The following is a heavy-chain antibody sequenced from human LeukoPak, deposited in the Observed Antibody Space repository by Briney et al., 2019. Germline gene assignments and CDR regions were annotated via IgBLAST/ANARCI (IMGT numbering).Heavy chain of an antibody. CDR1: GFTFSSYA. D-gene: IGHD2-2*01. Sequence: GGSLRLSCAASGFTFSSYAMSWVRQAPGKGLEWVSAISGSGGSTYYADSVKGRFTISRDNSKNTLYLQMNSLRAEDTAVYYCATDKTQDIVVVPAAIIFDYWGQGTLVTVSS. CDR2: ISGSGGST. CDR3: ATDKTQDIVVVPAAIIFDY. V-gene: IGHV3-23*01. J-gene: IGHJ4*02.